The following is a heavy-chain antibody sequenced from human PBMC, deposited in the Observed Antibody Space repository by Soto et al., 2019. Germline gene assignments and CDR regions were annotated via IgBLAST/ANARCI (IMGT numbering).Heavy chain of an antibody. V-gene: IGHV3-7*01. J-gene: IGHJ4*02. CDR3: ARDEYSYGYSDY. D-gene: IGHD5-18*01. Sequence: RGPRRLSCPASGFTSSGFAMSWVLQAPGKGLEWVANIKQDGSEKYYVDSVKGRFTISRDNAKNSLYLQMNSLRAEDTAVYYCARDEYSYGYSDYWGQGTLVTVSS. CDR2: IKQDGSEK. CDR1: GFTSSGFA.